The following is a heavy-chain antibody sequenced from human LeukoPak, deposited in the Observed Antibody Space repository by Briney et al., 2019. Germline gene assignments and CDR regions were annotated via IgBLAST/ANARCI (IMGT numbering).Heavy chain of an antibody. V-gene: IGHV1-69*04. Sequence: ASVKVSCKASGGTFSSYAISWVRQAPGQGLEWMGRIIPILGIANYAQKFQGRVTITADKSTSTAYMELSSLRSEDTAVYYCARSSHAMIVVVTPDDAFDIWGQGTMVTVSS. CDR3: ARSSHAMIVVVTPDDAFDI. CDR2: IIPILGIA. J-gene: IGHJ3*02. D-gene: IGHD3-22*01. CDR1: GGTFSSYA.